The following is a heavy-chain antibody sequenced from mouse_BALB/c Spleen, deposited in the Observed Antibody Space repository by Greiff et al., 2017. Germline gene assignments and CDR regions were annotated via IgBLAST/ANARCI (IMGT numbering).Heavy chain of an antibody. CDR3: AREGNGNPFAY. V-gene: IGHV1-9*01. CDR1: GYTFSSYW. Sequence: QVQLKESGAELMKPGASVKISCKATGYTFSSYWIEWVKQRPGHGLEWIGEILPGSGSTNYNEKFKGKATFTADTSSNTAYMQLSSLTSEDSAVYYCAREGNGNPFAYWGQGTLVTVSA. D-gene: IGHD2-1*01. J-gene: IGHJ3*01. CDR2: ILPGSGST.